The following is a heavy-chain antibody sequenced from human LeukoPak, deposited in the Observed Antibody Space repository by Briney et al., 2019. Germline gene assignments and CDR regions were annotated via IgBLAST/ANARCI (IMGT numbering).Heavy chain of an antibody. CDR3: AKDFRIGYSAHFDY. J-gene: IGHJ4*02. CDR1: GFTVSSSY. D-gene: IGHD2-21*01. CDR2: FYSGGKT. V-gene: IGHV3-53*01. Sequence: GGSLRLSCAASGFTVSSSYMSWVRQAPGKGLEWVSVFYSGGKTYYTDSVKGRFTISRDNSKNTLYLQMNSLRAEDTAVYYCAKDFRIGYSAHFDYWGQGALVTVSS.